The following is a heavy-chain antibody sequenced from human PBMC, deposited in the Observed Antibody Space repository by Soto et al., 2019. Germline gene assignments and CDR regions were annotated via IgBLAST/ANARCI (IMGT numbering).Heavy chain of an antibody. D-gene: IGHD2-15*01. V-gene: IGHV1-2*02. CDR1: GYTFTHYY. J-gene: IGHJ5*02. CDR3: ARVGVDATPGNWFDP. Sequence: ASVKVSCKASGYTFTHYYMHWVLRAPGQGLECVGWINPYSGGTNYAQKFQGRVTMTRDTSISTAFMELSRLGSDDTAVYYCARVGVDATPGNWFDPWGQGTLVTVSS. CDR2: INPYSGGT.